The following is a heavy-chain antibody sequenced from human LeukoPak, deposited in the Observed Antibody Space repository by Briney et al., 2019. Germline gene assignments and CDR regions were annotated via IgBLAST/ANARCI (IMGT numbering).Heavy chain of an antibody. J-gene: IGHJ3*02. V-gene: IGHV5-51*01. Sequence: GESLKISCKGSGYSFTSYWIGWVRQMPGKGLEGMGIIYPGDSDTRYSPSFQGQVTISADKSISTAYLQWSSLKASDTAMYYCARGPYSSSWYYDAFDIWGQGTMVTVSS. CDR2: IYPGDSDT. CDR3: ARGPYSSSWYYDAFDI. D-gene: IGHD6-13*01. CDR1: GYSFTSYW.